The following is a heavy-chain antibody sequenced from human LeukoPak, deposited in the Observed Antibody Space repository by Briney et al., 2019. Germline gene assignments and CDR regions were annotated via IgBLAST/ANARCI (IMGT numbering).Heavy chain of an antibody. CDR3: ARAVTSTEGY. CDR2: IREDGSEK. Sequence: PGGSLRLSCAASGLTFSTYWMTWVRQAPGKGLEWVASIREDGSEKYYVDSVKGRFTISRDNAQKSLYLEMNSLRVEDTAVYYCARAVTSTEGYWGQGTLVTVSS. CDR1: GLTFSTYW. J-gene: IGHJ4*02. V-gene: IGHV3-7*03.